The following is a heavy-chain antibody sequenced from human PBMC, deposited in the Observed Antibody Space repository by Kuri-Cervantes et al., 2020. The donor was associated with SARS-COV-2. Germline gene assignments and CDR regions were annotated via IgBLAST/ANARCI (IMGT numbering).Heavy chain of an antibody. D-gene: IGHD2-2*01. CDR1: GFTFSSYA. Sequence: GGSLRLSCAASGFTFSSYAMSWVRQAPGKGLEWVAVIWYDGSNKYYADSVKGRFTISRDNSKNTLYLQMNSLRAEDTAVYYCARDLGYCSSTSCRYGMDVWGQGTTVTVSS. CDR2: IWYDGSNK. CDR3: ARDLGYCSSTSCRYGMDV. V-gene: IGHV3-33*08. J-gene: IGHJ6*02.